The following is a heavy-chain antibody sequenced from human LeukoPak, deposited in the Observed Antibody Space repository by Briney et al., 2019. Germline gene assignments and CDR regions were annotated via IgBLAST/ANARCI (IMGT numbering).Heavy chain of an antibody. J-gene: IGHJ6*02. CDR3: ARVGLRDYGMDV. CDR1: GGTFSSYA. CDR2: IIPILGIA. Sequence: ASVKVSCKASGGTFSSYAISWVRRAPGQGLEWMGRIIPILGIANYAQKFQGRVTITADKSTSTAYMELSSLRSEDTAVYYCARVGLRDYGMDVWGQGTTVTVSS. V-gene: IGHV1-69*04.